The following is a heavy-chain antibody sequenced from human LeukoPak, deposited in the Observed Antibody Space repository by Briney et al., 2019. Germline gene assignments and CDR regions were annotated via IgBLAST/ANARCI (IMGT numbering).Heavy chain of an antibody. Sequence: GGSLRLSCAASGFTFDDYAMHWVRQAPGKGLEWVSGISLNSGSIGYADSVKGRFTISRDNAKNSLYLQMNSLRAEDMALYYCAKDKGSSGWYYAFDIWGQGTMVTVSS. V-gene: IGHV3-9*03. CDR2: ISLNSGSI. D-gene: IGHD6-19*01. CDR3: AKDKGSSGWYYAFDI. CDR1: GFTFDDYA. J-gene: IGHJ3*02.